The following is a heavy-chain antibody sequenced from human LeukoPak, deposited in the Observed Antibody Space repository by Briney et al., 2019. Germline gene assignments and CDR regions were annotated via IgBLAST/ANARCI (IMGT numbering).Heavy chain of an antibody. J-gene: IGHJ4*02. Sequence: GASVRLSCEASGYTFSSYAISWVRQAPGKGLEWVASISLSGSGGSTDYANYVKGRMTISRDNSKDTLYLQTNSLRAEDTAVYYCAKLLAVTNSYYFNYWGQGTLVTVSS. CDR3: AKLLAVTNSYYFNY. D-gene: IGHD6-19*01. CDR1: GYTFSSYA. CDR2: ISLSGSGGST. V-gene: IGHV3-23*01.